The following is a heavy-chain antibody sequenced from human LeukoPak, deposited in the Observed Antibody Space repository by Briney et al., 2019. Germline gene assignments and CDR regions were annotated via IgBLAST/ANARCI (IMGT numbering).Heavy chain of an antibody. Sequence: SETLSLTCTVSGGSISSYYWSWIRQPPGKELEWIGYIYTSGSTNYNPSLKSRVTISVDTSKNQFSLKLSSVTAADTAVYYCARTYCSGGSCYSGRFWFDPWGQGTLVTVSS. CDR1: GGSISSYY. V-gene: IGHV4-4*09. CDR3: ARTYCSGGSCYSGRFWFDP. CDR2: IYTSGST. J-gene: IGHJ5*02. D-gene: IGHD2-15*01.